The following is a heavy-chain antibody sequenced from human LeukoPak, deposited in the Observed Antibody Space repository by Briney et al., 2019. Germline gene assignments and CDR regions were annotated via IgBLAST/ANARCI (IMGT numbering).Heavy chain of an antibody. CDR2: FDPEDGET. CDR1: GYTLTELS. J-gene: IGHJ4*02. CDR3: ATTYYYDSSGYYYFDY. Sequence: ASVKVSCKVSGYTLTELSMHWVRQAPGKGLEWVGGFDPEDGETIYEQKSQGRVTMTEDTSTDTAYMELSSLRSEDTAVYYCATTYYYDSSGYYYFDYWGQGTLVTVSS. D-gene: IGHD3-22*01. V-gene: IGHV1-24*01.